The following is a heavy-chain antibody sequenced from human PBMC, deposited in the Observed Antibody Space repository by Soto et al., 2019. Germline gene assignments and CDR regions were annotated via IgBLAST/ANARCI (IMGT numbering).Heavy chain of an antibody. CDR2: IFYIGSS. V-gene: IGHV4-59*08. CDR3: ARHSNEYRKSLDY. D-gene: IGHD1-1*01. J-gene: IGHJ4*02. CDR1: GGSISGYY. Sequence: ETLSLTCTVSGGSISGYYWSWIRQPPGKGLEWIAFIFYIGSSNSNPSLKIRVPLSVDTSKNKFSLKLSFVPAAYTAVYYCARHSNEYRKSLDYWGQGTLVTVSS.